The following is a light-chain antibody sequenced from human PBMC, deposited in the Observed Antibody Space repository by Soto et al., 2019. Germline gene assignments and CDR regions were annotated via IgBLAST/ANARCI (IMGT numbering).Light chain of an antibody. CDR1: QSISMW. CDR3: QQYESYPMYT. Sequence: DIQMSQSPSTLSASLGDRVTITCRASQSISMWLAWYQQKPGKAPKLLIYDASSLESGVPSRFSGRGSGTDFTLTISSLQPDDFATYYCQQYESYPMYTFGQGTKVDIK. CDR2: DAS. J-gene: IGKJ2*01. V-gene: IGKV1-5*01.